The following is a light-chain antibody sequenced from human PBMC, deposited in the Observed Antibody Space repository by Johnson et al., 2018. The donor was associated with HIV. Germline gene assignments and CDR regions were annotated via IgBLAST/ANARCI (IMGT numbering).Light chain of an antibody. V-gene: IGLV1-51*01. CDR3: GTWDSSLSVAYG. CDR2: DNN. Sequence: QSMLTQPPSVSAAPGQKVTISCSGSSSNIGNNFVSWYQQLPGTAPKLLIYDNNKRPSGITDRFSGSKSGTSATLGITGLQTGDEADYYCGTWDSSLSVAYGFGTGTKVTVL. J-gene: IGLJ1*01. CDR1: SSNIGNNF.